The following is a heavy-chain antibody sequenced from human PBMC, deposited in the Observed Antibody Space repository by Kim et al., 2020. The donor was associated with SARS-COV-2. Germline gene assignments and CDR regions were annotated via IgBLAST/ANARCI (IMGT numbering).Heavy chain of an antibody. D-gene: IGHD5-12*01. CDR1: GGTFSSYA. J-gene: IGHJ3*02. V-gene: IGHV1-69*13. CDR2: IIPIFGTA. CDR3: ARVSLRGSGYDDAFDI. Sequence: SVKVSCKASGGTFSSYAISWVRQAPGQGLEWMGGIIPIFGTANYAQKFQGRVTITADESTSTAYMELSSLRSEDTAVYYCARVSLRGSGYDDAFDIWGQGTMVTVSS.